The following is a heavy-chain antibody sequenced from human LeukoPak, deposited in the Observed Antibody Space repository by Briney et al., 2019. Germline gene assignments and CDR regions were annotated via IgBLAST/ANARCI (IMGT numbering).Heavy chain of an antibody. D-gene: IGHD2-15*01. CDR3: ARVGVAAKSSRYFDY. V-gene: IGHV4-31*03. Sequence: PSETLSLTCTVSGGSISSGDYYWSWIPQHPGKGLEWIGYIHYSGSTYYSPSLKSRVTISVDTSKKQFSLKLSSVTAADTAVYYCARVGVAAKSSRYFDYWGQGTLVTVSS. J-gene: IGHJ4*02. CDR2: IHYSGST. CDR1: GGSISSGDYY.